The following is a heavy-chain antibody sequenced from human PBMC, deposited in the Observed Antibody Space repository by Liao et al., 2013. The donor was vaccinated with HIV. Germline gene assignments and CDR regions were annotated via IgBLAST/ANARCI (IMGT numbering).Heavy chain of an antibody. CDR2: IYHSGST. CDR3: ARCRGYADAFDI. CDR1: GGSISSGSYY. V-gene: IGHV4-61*02. Sequence: QVQLEESGPGLVKPSQTLSLTCSVSGGSISSGSYYWSWIRQPAGKGLEWIGRIYHSGSTNYKPSLKSRVTISVDTSTNQFSLKLNSVTAADTAVYYCARCRGYADAFDIWGQGTMVTVSS. D-gene: IGHD5-12*01. J-gene: IGHJ3*02.